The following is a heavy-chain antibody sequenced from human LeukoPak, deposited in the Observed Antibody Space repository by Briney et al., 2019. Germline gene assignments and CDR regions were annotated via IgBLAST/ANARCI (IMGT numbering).Heavy chain of an antibody. D-gene: IGHD4-11*01. CDR1: QFTFSHYG. CDR2: IWHDGSSQ. Sequence: GGSLTLSCLASQFTFSHYGMDWVRQAPGRGLEWVAVIWHDGSSQYYADSEKGRFTISRDNSQNTVYLQMNSLRAGDTAVYYCAKDAERGFDYSNSLEYWGQGTLVTVSS. CDR3: AKDAERGFDYSNSLEY. J-gene: IGHJ4*02. V-gene: IGHV3-33*06.